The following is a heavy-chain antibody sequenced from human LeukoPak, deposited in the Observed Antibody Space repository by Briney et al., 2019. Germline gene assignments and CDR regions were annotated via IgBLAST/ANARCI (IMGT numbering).Heavy chain of an antibody. CDR3: PKDVAGGSGSSLDC. D-gene: IGHD3-10*01. J-gene: IGHJ4*02. Sequence: GGSLRLSCAASGFTFDDYAMHWVRQAPGKGLEWVSTISWNSGTIGYADSVKGRFTISRDNAKNSLYLQMNSLRAEDTALYYCPKDVAGGSGSSLDCWGQGTLVTVSS. CDR1: GFTFDDYA. CDR2: ISWNSGTI. V-gene: IGHV3-9*01.